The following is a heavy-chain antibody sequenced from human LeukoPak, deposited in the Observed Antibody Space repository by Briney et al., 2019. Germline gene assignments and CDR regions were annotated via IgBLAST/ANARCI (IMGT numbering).Heavy chain of an antibody. CDR2: INPNSGGT. Sequence: ASVKVSCKASGYTFTGYYMHWVRQAPGQGLEWMGWINPNSGGTNYAQKFQGRVTMTRDTSVSTAYMELSRLRSDDTAVYYCAREGVSASAFDIWGQGTMVTVSS. J-gene: IGHJ3*02. D-gene: IGHD3-10*01. CDR1: GYTFTGYY. V-gene: IGHV1-2*02. CDR3: AREGVSASAFDI.